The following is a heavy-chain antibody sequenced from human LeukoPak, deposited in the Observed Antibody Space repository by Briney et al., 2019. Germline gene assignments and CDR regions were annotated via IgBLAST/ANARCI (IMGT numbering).Heavy chain of an antibody. CDR2: IYTSGST. CDR3: ARDRYGSGSYYKSWFDP. J-gene: IGHJ5*02. D-gene: IGHD3-10*01. V-gene: IGHV4-4*07. Sequence: SETLSLTCTVSGGSISSYYLSWIRQPAGKGLEWIGRIYTSGSTNYNPSLKSRVTMSVDTSKNQFSLKLSSVTAADTAAYYCARDRYGSGSYYKSWFDPWGQGTLVTVSS. CDR1: GGSISSYY.